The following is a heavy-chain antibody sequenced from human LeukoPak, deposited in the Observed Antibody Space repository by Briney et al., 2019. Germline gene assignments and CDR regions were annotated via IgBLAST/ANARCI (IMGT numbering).Heavy chain of an antibody. J-gene: IGHJ4*02. V-gene: IGHV5-51*01. CDR2: IYPGDSDT. D-gene: IGHD3-22*01. CDR3: ARRRDSSGYYRSYYFDY. CDR1: GYSFTSYW. Sequence: GEPLKISCKGSGYSFTSYWIGWVRQMPGKGLEWMGIIYPGDSDTRYSPSFQGQVTISADKSISTAYLQWSSLKASDTAMYYCARRRDSSGYYRSYYFDYWGQGTLVTVSS.